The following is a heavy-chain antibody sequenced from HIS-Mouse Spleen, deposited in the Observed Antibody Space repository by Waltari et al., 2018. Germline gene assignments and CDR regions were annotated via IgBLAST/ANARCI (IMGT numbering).Heavy chain of an antibody. D-gene: IGHD2-8*01. V-gene: IGHV4-38-2*02. J-gene: IGHJ3*02. Sequence: QVQLQESGPGLVKPSETLSLTCTVSCYFLRSGYYWGWIRQPPGKGLEWIGSIYHSGSTSYNPSLKSRVTISVDTSKNQFSLKLSSVTAADTAVYYCASLLYDIVLMVYAKGAFDIWGQGTMVTVSS. CDR2: IYHSGST. CDR3: ASLLYDIVLMVYAKGAFDI. CDR1: CYFLRSGYY.